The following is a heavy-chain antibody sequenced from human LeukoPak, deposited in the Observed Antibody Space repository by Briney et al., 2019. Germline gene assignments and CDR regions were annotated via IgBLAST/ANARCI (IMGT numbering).Heavy chain of an antibody. CDR3: ARDQGVPSTGYYYGMDV. CDR1: GFTFSSYS. J-gene: IGHJ6*02. CDR2: ISSSSYI. V-gene: IGHV3-21*01. D-gene: IGHD3-10*01. Sequence: GGSLRLSCAASGFTFSSYSMTWVRQAPGKGLEWVSSISSSSYIYYADSVKGRFTISRDNAKNSLYLQMNSLRAEDTAVYYCARDQGVPSTGYYYGMDVWGQGTTVTVSS.